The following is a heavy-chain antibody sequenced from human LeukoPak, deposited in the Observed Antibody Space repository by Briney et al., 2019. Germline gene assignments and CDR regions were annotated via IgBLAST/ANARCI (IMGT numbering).Heavy chain of an antibody. Sequence: PSETLSLTCTVSGVSIRSSTYYWGWIRQPPGKGVDWIGNVYYSGSTYYNPSLKSRVTISVNTSKNQLSLKLNSVTAADTAVYYCARQAISGYDPPPFDSWGQGTLVTVSS. V-gene: IGHV4-39*01. CDR2: VYYSGST. CDR1: GVSIRSSTYY. D-gene: IGHD5-12*01. J-gene: IGHJ4*02. CDR3: ARQAISGYDPPPFDS.